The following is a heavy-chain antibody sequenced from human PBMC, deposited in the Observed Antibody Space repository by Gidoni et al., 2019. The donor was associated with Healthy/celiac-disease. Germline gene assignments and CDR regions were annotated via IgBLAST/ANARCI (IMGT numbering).Heavy chain of an antibody. D-gene: IGHD2-21*01. J-gene: IGHJ6*02. CDR3: AKGGFVVSYYYYYGMDV. V-gene: IGHV3-23*01. CDR2: ISGSGGST. Sequence: GEGLEWVSAISGSGGSTYYAESVKGRFTISRDNSKNTLYLQMNSLRAADTAVYYCAKGGFVVSYYYYYGMDVWGQGTTVTVSS.